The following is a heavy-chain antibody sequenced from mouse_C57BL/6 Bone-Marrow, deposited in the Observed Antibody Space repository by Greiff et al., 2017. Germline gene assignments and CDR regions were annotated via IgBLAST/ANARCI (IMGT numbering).Heavy chain of an antibody. D-gene: IGHD2-3*01. V-gene: IGHV1-69*01. CDR2: IDPYASYT. CDR1: GYTFTSYW. J-gene: IGHJ2*01. CDR3: ARGGYYSSCFAY. Sequence: VQLQQPGAELVMPGASVKLSCKASGYTFTSYWMHWVKQRPGQGLEWIGEIDPYASYTNYNQKFKGKATLTVDKSSSTAYMQLSSLTSEDSAVYYCARGGYYSSCFAYWGQGTMLTVSS.